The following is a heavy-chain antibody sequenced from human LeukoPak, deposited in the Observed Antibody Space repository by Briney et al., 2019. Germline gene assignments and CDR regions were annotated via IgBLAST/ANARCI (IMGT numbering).Heavy chain of an antibody. CDR2: INWNGGST. CDR1: GFTFDDYG. CDR3: ARAKGIAAAEFDY. D-gene: IGHD6-13*01. V-gene: IGHV3-20*01. Sequence: GGSLRLSCAASGFTFDDYGMSWVRQAPGKGLEWVSGINWNGGSTGYADSVKGRFTISRDNAKNSLYLQMNSLRAEDTASYHCARAKGIAAAEFDYWGQGTLVTVSS. J-gene: IGHJ4*02.